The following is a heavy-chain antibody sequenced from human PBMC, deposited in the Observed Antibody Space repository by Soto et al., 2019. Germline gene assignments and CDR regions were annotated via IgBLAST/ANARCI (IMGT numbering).Heavy chain of an antibody. CDR1: GYTFTSYG. CDR2: ISAYNGNT. V-gene: IGHV1-18*01. CDR3: ARLGVVVVAASASYYYYGMDV. Sequence: ASVKVSCKASGYTFTSYGISWVRQAPGQELEWMGWISAYNGNTNYAQKLQGRVTMTTDTSTSTAYMELRSLRSDDTAVYYCARLGVVVVAASASYYYYGMDVWGQGTTVTVSS. J-gene: IGHJ6*02. D-gene: IGHD2-15*01.